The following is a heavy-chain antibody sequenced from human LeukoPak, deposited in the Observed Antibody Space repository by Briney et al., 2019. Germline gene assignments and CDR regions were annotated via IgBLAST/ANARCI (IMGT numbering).Heavy chain of an antibody. CDR3: ARDGAAAAPSPPH. CDR2: ISSSSSYI. J-gene: IGHJ4*02. D-gene: IGHD6-13*01. CDR1: GFTFSSYS. V-gene: IGHV3-21*01. Sequence: GGSLRLSCAASGFTFSSYSMNWVRQAPGKGLEWVSSISSSSSYIYYADSVKGRFTISRDNAKNSLYLQMNSLRAEDTAVYYCARDGAAAAPSPPHWGQGTLVTVSS.